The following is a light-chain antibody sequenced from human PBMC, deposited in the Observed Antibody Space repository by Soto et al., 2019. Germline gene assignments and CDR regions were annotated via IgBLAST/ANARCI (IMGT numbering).Light chain of an antibody. J-gene: IGKJ5*01. Sequence: EIVLTQSPGTLSLSPGERATLSCRASQSVTSTYLGWYQQKPGQAPSLLIYGASSRATGIPDRFSGSGYGTDFTLTISRLEPADFALYYCQQYVSPTLTVGQGTRLEI. CDR1: QSVTSTY. V-gene: IGKV3-20*01. CDR3: QQYVSPTLT. CDR2: GAS.